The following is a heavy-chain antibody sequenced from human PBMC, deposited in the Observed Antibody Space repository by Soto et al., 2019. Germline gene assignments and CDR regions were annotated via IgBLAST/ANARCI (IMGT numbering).Heavy chain of an antibody. Sequence: QVQLQESGPGLVKPSQTLSLTCTVSGGSISSGGYYWSWIRQHPGKGLEWIGYIYYSGSTYYNPSLKSRVTISVDTSKNQFSLKLSSVTAADTAVYYCARVGDYGGKDYWYFDLWGRGTLVTVSS. V-gene: IGHV4-31*03. CDR3: ARVGDYGGKDYWYFDL. J-gene: IGHJ2*01. CDR2: IYYSGST. CDR1: GGSISSGGYY. D-gene: IGHD4-17*01.